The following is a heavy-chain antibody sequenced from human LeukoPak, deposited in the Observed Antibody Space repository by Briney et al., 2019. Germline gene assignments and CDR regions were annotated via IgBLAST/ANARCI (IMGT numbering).Heavy chain of an antibody. D-gene: IGHD4-17*01. J-gene: IGHJ6*02. CDR2: IYVDGPT. V-gene: IGHV3-53*01. CDR3: ATEKVTTAYYYYYGMDV. CDR1: GFTVSSSY. Sequence: GGSLRLSCAASGFTVSSSYMSWVRQAPGKGLEWVSSIYVDGPTFYADSVKGRFTIARDNSKNTLYLQMNSLRAEDTAVYYCATEKVTTAYYYYYGMDVWGQGTTVTVSS.